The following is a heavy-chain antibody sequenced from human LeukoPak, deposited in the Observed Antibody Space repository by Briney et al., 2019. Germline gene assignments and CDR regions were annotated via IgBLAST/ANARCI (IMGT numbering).Heavy chain of an antibody. CDR3: ARDLASGNHPDGFDV. CDR1: GFTFRDYW. CDR2: VKQDGTEK. J-gene: IGHJ3*01. D-gene: IGHD1-14*01. Sequence: GGSLRLSCEASGFTFRDYWMTWVRQAPGKGLEWVANVKQDGTEKFYVDSVKGRFTISRDNGKNSLYLQMTSLRAEDSAVYYCARDLASGNHPDGFDVWAQGTLVTVSS. V-gene: IGHV3-7*01.